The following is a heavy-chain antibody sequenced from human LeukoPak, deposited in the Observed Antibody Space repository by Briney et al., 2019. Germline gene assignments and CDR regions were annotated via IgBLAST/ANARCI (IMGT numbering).Heavy chain of an antibody. J-gene: IGHJ4*02. CDR1: GFSFSSFA. CDR3: AKDRGVGVYGDFDY. Sequence: GGSLRLSCVASGFSFSSFAMSWVRQVPGKGLKWVSGTSASGGDIFYADSVKGRFTISRDNSKNTLYLQMNSLRADDTALYYCAKDRGVGVYGDFDYWGQGTLVTVSS. V-gene: IGHV3-23*01. CDR2: TSASGGDI. D-gene: IGHD4-17*01.